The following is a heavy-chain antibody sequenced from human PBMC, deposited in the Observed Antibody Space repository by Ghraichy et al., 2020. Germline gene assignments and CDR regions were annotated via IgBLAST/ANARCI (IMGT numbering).Heavy chain of an antibody. CDR1: GFTFSDYY. Sequence: GGSLRLSCAASGFTFSDYYMSWIRQAPGKGLEWVSYISSSSYTNYADSVKGRFTISRDNAKNSLYLQMNSLRAEDTAVYYCARAVLHYGSGSHPDYWGQGTLVTVSS. J-gene: IGHJ4*02. CDR2: ISSSSYT. D-gene: IGHD3-10*01. CDR3: ARAVLHYGSGSHPDY. V-gene: IGHV3-11*06.